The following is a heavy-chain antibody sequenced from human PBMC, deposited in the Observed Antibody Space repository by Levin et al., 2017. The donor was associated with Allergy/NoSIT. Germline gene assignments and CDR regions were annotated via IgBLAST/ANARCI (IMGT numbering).Heavy chain of an antibody. D-gene: IGHD3-22*01. CDR3: ARDSLHSSREGSDGMDG. CDR1: GGTFSSYA. Sequence: SVKVSCKASGGTFSSYAISWVRQAPGQGLEWMGGIIPIFGTANYAQKFQGRVTITADESTSTAYMELSSLRSEDTAVYYCARDSLHSSREGSDGMDGWGQGTTVTVSS. CDR2: IIPIFGTA. J-gene: IGHJ6*02. V-gene: IGHV1-69*13.